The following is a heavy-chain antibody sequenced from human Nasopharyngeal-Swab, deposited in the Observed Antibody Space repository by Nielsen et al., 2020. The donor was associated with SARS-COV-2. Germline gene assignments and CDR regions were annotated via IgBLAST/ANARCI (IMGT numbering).Heavy chain of an antibody. J-gene: IGHJ6*03. CDR3: ARGLSGIVPAPILGLGPYYSYYYMDV. CDR1: GFTFSNYN. Sequence: GSLRLSCAASGFTFSNYNMNWIRQPPGKGLEWIGEINHSGGTNYNPSLKSRVTISVDTSKNQFSLKLSSVTAADTAVYYCARGLSGIVPAPILGLGPYYSYYYMDVWGKGTTVTVSS. CDR2: INHSGGT. D-gene: IGHD2-2*01. V-gene: IGHV4-34*01.